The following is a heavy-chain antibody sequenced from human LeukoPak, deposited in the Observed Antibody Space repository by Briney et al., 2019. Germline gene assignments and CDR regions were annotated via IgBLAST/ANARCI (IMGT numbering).Heavy chain of an antibody. J-gene: IGHJ3*02. D-gene: IGHD3-10*01. CDR1: GFTFSSYG. Sequence: PGGSLRLSCAASGFTFSSYGMHWVRQAPGKGLEWVAVIWYDGSNKYYADSVKGRFTISRDNSKNTLYLQMNSLRAEDTAVYYCARESGPYGSTPHAFDIWGQGTMVTVSS. V-gene: IGHV3-33*01. CDR3: ARESGPYGSTPHAFDI. CDR2: IWYDGSNK.